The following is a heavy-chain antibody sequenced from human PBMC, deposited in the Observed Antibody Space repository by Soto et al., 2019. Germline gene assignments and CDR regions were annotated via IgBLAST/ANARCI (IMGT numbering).Heavy chain of an antibody. D-gene: IGHD2-2*01. CDR3: AKSGPGYCTSRSCPLDF. J-gene: IGHJ4*02. CDR2: IGGSGGRT. Sequence: GSLRLSCAASGFTFSSYAMTWVRQAPGKGLEWVSGIGGSGGRTYYADSVKGRFTISRDNSKNTLFLQMNSLRVNDTAIYFCAKSGPGYCTSRSCPLDFWGQGTLVTVSS. CDR1: GFTFSSYA. V-gene: IGHV3-23*01.